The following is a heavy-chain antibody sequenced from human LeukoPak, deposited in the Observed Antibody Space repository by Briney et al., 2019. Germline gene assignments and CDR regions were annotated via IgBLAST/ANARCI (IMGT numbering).Heavy chain of an antibody. J-gene: IGHJ3*02. CDR2: MNPNSGNT. CDR3: ARVYYDSSGYSDHDAFDI. CDR1: GYTFTSYD. Sequence: ASVKVSCKASGYTFTSYDINWVRQATGQGLEWMGWMNPNSGNTGYAQKFQGRVTMTRNTSISTAYMELSSLRSEDTAVYYCARVYYDSSGYSDHDAFDIWGQGTMVTVSS. D-gene: IGHD3-22*01. V-gene: IGHV1-8*01.